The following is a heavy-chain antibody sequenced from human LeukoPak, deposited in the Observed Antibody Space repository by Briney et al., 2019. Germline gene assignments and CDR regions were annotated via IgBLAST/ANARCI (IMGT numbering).Heavy chain of an antibody. CDR3: ARAPRAYYYDSSGGGMDV. Sequence: PGGSLRLSCAASGFTFSSYDMHWVRQAPGKGLEWVSAIGTAGDTYYPGSVKGRFTISRENAKNSLYLQMNSLRAEDTAVYYCARAPRAYYYDSSGGGMDVWGQGNTVTVSS. V-gene: IGHV3-13*01. J-gene: IGHJ6*02. D-gene: IGHD3-22*01. CDR1: GFTFSSYD. CDR2: IGTAGDT.